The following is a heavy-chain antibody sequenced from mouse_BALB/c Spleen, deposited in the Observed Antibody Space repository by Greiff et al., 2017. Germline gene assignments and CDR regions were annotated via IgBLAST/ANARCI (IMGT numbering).Heavy chain of an antibody. D-gene: IGHD2-2*01. CDR2: IRSKSNNYAT. CDR3: VRLGGYDGFAY. CDR1: GFTFNTYA. V-gene: IGHV10-1*02. Sequence: EVKVVESGGGLVQPKGSLKLSCAASGFTFNTYAMNWVRQAPGKGLEWVARIRSKSNNYATYYADSVKDRFTISRDDSQSMLYLQMNNLKTEDTAMYYCVRLGGYDGFAYWGQGTLVTVSA. J-gene: IGHJ3*01.